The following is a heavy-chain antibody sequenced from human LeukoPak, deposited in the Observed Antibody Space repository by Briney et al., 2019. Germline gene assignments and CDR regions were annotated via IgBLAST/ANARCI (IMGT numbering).Heavy chain of an antibody. CDR2: IKQDGSEK. J-gene: IGHJ4*02. Sequence: GGSLRLSCAASGFTFSSYWMSWVRQAPGKGLEGVANIKQDGSEKYYVDSVKGRFTISRDNAKNSLYLQMNSLRAEDTAVYYCARARRPYYDSSGYWGQGTLVTVSS. CDR3: ARARRPYYDSSGY. V-gene: IGHV3-7*01. CDR1: GFTFSSYW. D-gene: IGHD3-22*01.